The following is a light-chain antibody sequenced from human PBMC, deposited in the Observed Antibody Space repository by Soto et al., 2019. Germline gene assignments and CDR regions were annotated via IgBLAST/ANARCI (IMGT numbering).Light chain of an antibody. V-gene: IGKV1-5*03. Sequence: DIQMTQSPSTLSASVGDRVTITCRASQYIHNYLAWYQQKPGEAPKLLLYEAANLESGVPSRFSGSGTGTEFTLTISSLRPDDFATYYCQQSNNYPRTFGQGTRVEI. CDR3: QQSNNYPRT. CDR2: EAA. J-gene: IGKJ1*01. CDR1: QYIHNY.